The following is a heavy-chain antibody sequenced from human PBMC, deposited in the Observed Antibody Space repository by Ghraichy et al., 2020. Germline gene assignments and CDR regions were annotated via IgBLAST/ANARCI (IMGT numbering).Heavy chain of an antibody. CDR3: ARGLLYCSSTSCYSYGLLWFGAHGAFDI. J-gene: IGHJ3*02. CDR1: GGSFSGYY. V-gene: IGHV4-34*01. CDR2: INHSGST. Sequence: GSLRLSCAVYGGSFSGYYWSWIRQPPGKGLEWIGEINHSGSTNYNPSLKSRVTISVDTSKNQFSLKLSSVTAADTAVYYCARGLLYCSSTSCYSYGLLWFGAHGAFDIWGQGTMVTVSS. D-gene: IGHD2-2*02.